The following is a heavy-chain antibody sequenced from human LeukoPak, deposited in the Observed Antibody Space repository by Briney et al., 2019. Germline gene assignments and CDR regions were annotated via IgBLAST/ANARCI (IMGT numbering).Heavy chain of an antibody. CDR3: ARGPRHYDSWSGYSGYYGMDV. CDR1: GGSFSGYY. D-gene: IGHD3-3*01. CDR2: INHSGST. J-gene: IGHJ6*02. Sequence: SETLSLTCAVYGGSFSGYYWSWIRQPPGKGLEWIGEINHSGSTNYNPSLKSRVTISVDTSKNQFSLKLSSVTAADTAVYYCARGPRHYDSWSGYSGYYGMDVWGQGTTVTVSS. V-gene: IGHV4-34*01.